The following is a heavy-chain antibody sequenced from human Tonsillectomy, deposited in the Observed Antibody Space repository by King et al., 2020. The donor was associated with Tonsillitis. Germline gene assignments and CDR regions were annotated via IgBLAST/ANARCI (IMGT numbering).Heavy chain of an antibody. J-gene: IGHJ4*02. CDR2: IYSGGSST. V-gene: IGHV3-23*03. D-gene: IGHD2-15*01. CDR1: GFTFSSYA. Sequence: QLVQSGGGLVQPGGSLRLSCAASGFTFSSYAMSWVRQAPGKGLGWVSVIYSGGSSTYYADSVKGRFTISRDNSKNTLYVQMNSLRAEDTAVYYCAKDRGGTIDYWGQGTLVTVSS. CDR3: AKDRGGTIDY.